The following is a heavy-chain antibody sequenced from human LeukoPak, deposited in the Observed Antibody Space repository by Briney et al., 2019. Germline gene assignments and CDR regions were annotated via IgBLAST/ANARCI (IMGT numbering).Heavy chain of an antibody. CDR2: ISHIGRT. Sequence: SETLSLTCAVSGDSFSSHYWTWIRQSPGTGLEWIGYISHIGRTNYNPSLKSRVTISIGTSKNQFSLKLRSVTAADTAVYYCARDLVTVTKGFDIWGQGTMVSVSS. J-gene: IGHJ3*02. CDR3: ARDLVTVTKGFDI. CDR1: GDSFSSHY. D-gene: IGHD4-17*01. V-gene: IGHV4-59*11.